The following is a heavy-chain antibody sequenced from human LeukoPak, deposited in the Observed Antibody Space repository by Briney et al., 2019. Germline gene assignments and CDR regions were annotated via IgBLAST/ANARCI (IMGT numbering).Heavy chain of an antibody. D-gene: IGHD3-16*01. CDR2: ISGSGGYT. V-gene: IGHV3-23*01. J-gene: IGHJ4*02. CDR1: GFTFRSYA. CDR3: AKGRTYYYFDY. Sequence: GGSLRLSCAASGFTFRSYAMSWVRQAPGKGLEWVSAISGSGGYTYYADSVKGRFTISRDNSKNTLYLQMNSLRAEDTAVYYCAKGRTYYYFDYWGQGTLVTVSS.